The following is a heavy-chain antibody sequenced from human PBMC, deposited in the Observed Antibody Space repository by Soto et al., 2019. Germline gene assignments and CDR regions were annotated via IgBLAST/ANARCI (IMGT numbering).Heavy chain of an antibody. D-gene: IGHD2-21*02. V-gene: IGHV1-18*04. CDR1: GYTFTSYG. CDR3: ARVYGGNSWPIYYYYGMDV. J-gene: IGHJ6*02. Sequence: GASVKVSCKASGYTFTSYGISWVRQAPGQGLEWMGWISAYNGNTNYAQKLQGRVTMTTDTSTSTAYMELRSLRSDDTAVYYCARVYGGNSWPIYYYYGMDVWGQGTTVTVSS. CDR2: ISAYNGNT.